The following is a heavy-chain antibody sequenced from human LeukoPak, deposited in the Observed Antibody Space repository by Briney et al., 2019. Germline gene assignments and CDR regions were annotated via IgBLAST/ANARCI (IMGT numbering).Heavy chain of an antibody. J-gene: IGHJ3*02. CDR1: GGTFSRYA. D-gene: IGHD3-3*01. CDR3: ASRPRELRFLEWGTAFDI. V-gene: IGHV1-69*05. Sequence: SVKVSCKASGGTFSRYAISWVRQAPGQGLEWMGGIIPIFGTANYAQKFQGRVTITTDESTSTAYMELSSLRSEDTAVYYCASRPRELRFLEWGTAFDIWGQGTMVTISS. CDR2: IIPIFGTA.